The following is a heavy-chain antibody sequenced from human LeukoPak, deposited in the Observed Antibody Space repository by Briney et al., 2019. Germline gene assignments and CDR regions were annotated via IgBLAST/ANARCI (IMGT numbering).Heavy chain of an antibody. CDR1: GFTFDDYA. V-gene: IGHV3-9*01. CDR3: AKDRDSGYDYGGFDP. Sequence: GGSLRLSCAASGFTFDDYAMHWVRQAPGKGLEWVSGISWNSGSIGYADSVKGRFTISRDNAKNSLYLQMNSLRAEDTALYYCAKDRDSGYDYGGFDPWGQGTLVTVSS. CDR2: ISWNSGSI. D-gene: IGHD5-12*01. J-gene: IGHJ5*02.